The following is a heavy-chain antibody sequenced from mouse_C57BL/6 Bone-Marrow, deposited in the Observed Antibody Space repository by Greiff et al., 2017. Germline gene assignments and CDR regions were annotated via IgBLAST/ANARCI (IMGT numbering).Heavy chain of an antibody. Sequence: QVQLQQPGAELVMPGASVKLSCKASGYTFTSSWMHWVKQRPGQGLEWIGEIDPSDSYTNYNQKFKGKSTLTVAKSSSTAYMQLSSLTSEDSAVYYCAREPYYYGSSYDYWGQGTTLTVSS. CDR3: AREPYYYGSSYDY. V-gene: IGHV1-69*01. CDR1: GYTFTSSW. D-gene: IGHD1-1*01. CDR2: IDPSDSYT. J-gene: IGHJ2*01.